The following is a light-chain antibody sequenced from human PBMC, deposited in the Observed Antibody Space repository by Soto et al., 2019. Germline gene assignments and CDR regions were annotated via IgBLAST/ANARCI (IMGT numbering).Light chain of an antibody. CDR2: GAS. CDR3: QQYGSSPVT. CDR1: QAVNNNY. J-gene: IGKJ4*01. Sequence: EIVLTQSPATLSLSPGERVTISCRASQAVNNNYLAWYQQIPGQAPRLLIYGASNGATGIPGRFGGSGSGTDFTLTISRLEPEDFAMYYCQQYGSSPVTFGGGTKLDIK. V-gene: IGKV3-20*01.